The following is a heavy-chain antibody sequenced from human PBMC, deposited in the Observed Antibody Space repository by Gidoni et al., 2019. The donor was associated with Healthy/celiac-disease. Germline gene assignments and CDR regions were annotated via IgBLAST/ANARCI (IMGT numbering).Heavy chain of an antibody. CDR1: GYTFTGYY. D-gene: IGHD2-8*01. J-gene: IGHJ5*02. CDR2: INPNSGGT. V-gene: IGHV1-2*02. Sequence: QVQLVQSGAEVKKPGASVKVSCKASGYTFTGYYMHWVRQAPGQGLEWMGWINPNSGGTNYAQKFQGRVTMTRDTSISTAYMELSRPRSDDTAVYYCARVYCTNGVCFNWFDPWGQGTLVTVSS. CDR3: ARVYCTNGVCFNWFDP.